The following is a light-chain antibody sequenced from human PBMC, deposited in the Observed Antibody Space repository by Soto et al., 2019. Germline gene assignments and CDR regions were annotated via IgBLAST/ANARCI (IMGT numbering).Light chain of an antibody. CDR3: CSYAGSSTYV. J-gene: IGLJ1*01. CDR2: EGS. V-gene: IGLV2-23*01. Sequence: QSVLAQPACVSGSPGQSITISCTGTSSDVGNYNLVSWYQQHPGKAPKLMIYEGSKRPSGVSNRFSGSKSGNTASLTISILQAEDEADYYCCSYAGSSTYVFGTGTKVTVL. CDR1: SSDVGNYNL.